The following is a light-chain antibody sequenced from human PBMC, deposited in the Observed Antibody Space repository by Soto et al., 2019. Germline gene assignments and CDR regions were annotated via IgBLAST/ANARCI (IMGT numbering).Light chain of an antibody. V-gene: IGKV1-39*01. CDR1: QSISSY. J-gene: IGKJ4*01. Sequence: DIQMTQSPSSLSASVGDRVTITCRASQSISSYLNWYQQKPGKATKLLIYAASSLQSGVPSRFSGSGSGKDFTLNISSLQPEDFATYDCQQSYSTPLTFGGGTKVEIK. CDR2: AAS. CDR3: QQSYSTPLT.